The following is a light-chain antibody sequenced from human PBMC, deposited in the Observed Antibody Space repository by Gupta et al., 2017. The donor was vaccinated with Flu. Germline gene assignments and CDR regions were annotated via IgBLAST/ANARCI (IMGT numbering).Light chain of an antibody. CDR3: QQYKSYRS. CDR1: QSISSR. V-gene: IGKV1-5*03. Sequence: DIQMTQSPSTLSASVGDRVTITCRASQSISSRLAWYQQKPGKAPKLVIYEASSLQSGVASRFSGSGSGTEFTLSISSLQPGDFATYYCQQYKSYRSFGQGTKVEIK. J-gene: IGKJ1*01. CDR2: EAS.